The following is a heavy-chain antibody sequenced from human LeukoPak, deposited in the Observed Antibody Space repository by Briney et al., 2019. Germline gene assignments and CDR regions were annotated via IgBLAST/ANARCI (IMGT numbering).Heavy chain of an antibody. CDR1: GGSISSSSYY. Sequence: PSETLSLTCTVSGGSISSSSYYWGWIRQPPGKGLEWIGEINHSGSTNYNPSLKSRVTISVDTSKNQFSLKLSSVTAADTAVYYCAREIDEDVLLWFGERIGGIWFDPWGQGTLVTVSS. CDR2: INHSGST. J-gene: IGHJ5*02. CDR3: AREIDEDVLLWFGERIGGIWFDP. V-gene: IGHV4-39*07. D-gene: IGHD3-10*01.